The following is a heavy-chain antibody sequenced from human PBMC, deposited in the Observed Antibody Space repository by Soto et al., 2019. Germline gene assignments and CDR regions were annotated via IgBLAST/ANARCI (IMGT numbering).Heavy chain of an antibody. V-gene: IGHV6-1*01. CDR2: TYYRSKWYN. D-gene: IGHD1-26*01. CDR1: GDSVSSNSAA. Sequence: PSHTLSLTCGISGDSVSSNSAAWNLLRQSPSRGLEWLGRTYYRSKWYNDYAVSVESRITINPETSKNHFSLQLNFVTPEDTAVYFCARGEQYSGRIFDYWGKGTLVTVSS. J-gene: IGHJ4*02. CDR3: ARGEQYSGRIFDY.